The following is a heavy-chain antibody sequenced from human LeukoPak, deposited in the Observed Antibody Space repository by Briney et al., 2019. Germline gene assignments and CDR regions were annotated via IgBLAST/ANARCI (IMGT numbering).Heavy chain of an antibody. V-gene: IGHV4-61*02. CDR2: IYTSGST. CDR3: ATLGYSYGTDY. J-gene: IGHJ4*02. CDR1: GGSISSGSYY. D-gene: IGHD5-18*01. Sequence: SETLSLTCTVSGGSISSGSYYWSWIRQPAGKGLEWIGRIYTSGSTNYNPSLKSRVTISVDTSKNQFSLKLSSVTAADTAVYYCATLGYSYGTDYWGQGTLVTVSS.